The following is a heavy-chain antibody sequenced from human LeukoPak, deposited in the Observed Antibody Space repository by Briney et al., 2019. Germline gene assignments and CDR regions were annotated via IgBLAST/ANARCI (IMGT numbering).Heavy chain of an antibody. V-gene: IGHV3-23*01. CDR1: GFTFNNYA. Sequence: GGSLRLSCAGSGFTFNNYAMTWVRQAPGKGLEWVSGISGSGGSTYHADSVKGRFTISRDNSKNMLYLQMNSLRAEDTAVYYCARAKYSTGWYELDYWGQGTLVTASS. J-gene: IGHJ4*02. CDR3: ARAKYSTGWYELDY. D-gene: IGHD6-19*01. CDR2: ISGSGGST.